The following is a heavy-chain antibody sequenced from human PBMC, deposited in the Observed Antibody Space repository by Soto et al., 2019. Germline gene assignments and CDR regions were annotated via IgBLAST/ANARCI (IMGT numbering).Heavy chain of an antibody. CDR3: ARVQGEGYCSSTSCYSWFDP. Sequence: SSVEVSFRASGGAFSSDTISLLVEAPVQMLELMGGIIPIFGTANYAQKFQGRVTITADESTSTAYMELSSLRSEDTAVYYCARVQGEGYCSSTSCYSWFDPWGQGTLVTVSS. CDR2: IIPIFGTA. V-gene: IGHV1-69*13. CDR1: GGAFSSDT. D-gene: IGHD2-2*01. J-gene: IGHJ5*02.